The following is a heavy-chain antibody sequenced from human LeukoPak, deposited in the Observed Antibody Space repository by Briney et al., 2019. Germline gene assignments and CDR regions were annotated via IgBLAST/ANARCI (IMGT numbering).Heavy chain of an antibody. D-gene: IGHD3-10*01. V-gene: IGHV3-33*01. CDR1: GFTFGDYA. J-gene: IGHJ4*02. CDR2: IWSHGNDA. CDR3: ARDRGLRDLDH. Sequence: PGGSLRLSCTVSGFTFGDYAMSWFRQAPGKGLEWVAFIWSHGNDAYYADSVKGRFTISKDNSKNTVYLQMNSLRAEDTAMYYCARDRGLRDLDHWGQGNLVTVSS.